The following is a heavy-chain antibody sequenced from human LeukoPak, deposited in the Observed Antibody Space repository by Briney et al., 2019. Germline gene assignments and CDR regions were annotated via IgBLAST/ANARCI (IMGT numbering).Heavy chain of an antibody. J-gene: IGHJ4*02. D-gene: IGHD4-17*01. CDR1: GGSISSYY. CDR3: ARAGYGDSDFDY. V-gene: IGHV4-59*08. Sequence: PSETLSLTCTVSGGSISSYYWSWIRQPPGKGLEWIGYIYYSGSTNYNPSLKSRVTISVDTSKNQFSLKLNSVTAAGTAVYYCARAGYGDSDFDYWGQGTLVTVSS. CDR2: IYYSGST.